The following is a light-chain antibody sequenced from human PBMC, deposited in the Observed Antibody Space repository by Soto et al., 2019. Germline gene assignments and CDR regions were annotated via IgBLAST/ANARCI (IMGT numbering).Light chain of an antibody. CDR2: DAS. CDR3: QQRSNLPQT. V-gene: IGKV3-11*01. J-gene: IGKJ2*01. Sequence: EIVLTQSPATLSLSPGERATLSCRASQSVSSYLAWYQQKPGQAPRLLIYDASNRATGIPARFSGSGSGTEFPLTISSLEPEDFAVYYCQQRSNLPQTFGQGTNLEIK. CDR1: QSVSSY.